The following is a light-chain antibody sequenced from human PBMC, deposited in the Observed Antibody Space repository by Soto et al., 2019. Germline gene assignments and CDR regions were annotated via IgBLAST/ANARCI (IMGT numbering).Light chain of an antibody. CDR2: GAS. Sequence: EIVLTQSPGTLSLSPGERATLSCRASQSISSSYLAWYQQKPGQAPMLLIYGASRRAVGIPDNFSGSGSGTDFTLTISRLEPEDFAVYYCQQYGTSPWTFGQGTKLEIK. J-gene: IGKJ1*01. CDR3: QQYGTSPWT. CDR1: QSISSSY. V-gene: IGKV3-20*01.